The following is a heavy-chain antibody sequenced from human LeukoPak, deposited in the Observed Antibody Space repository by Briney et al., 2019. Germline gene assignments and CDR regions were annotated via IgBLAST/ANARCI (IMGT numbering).Heavy chain of an antibody. J-gene: IGHJ5*02. CDR3: ARDAGGTWFDP. Sequence: SESLSLTCTVSGGSISTYSWNWIRQPPGQGLEWIGYVNSNGGTYNNPSLKSRVTVSLDMSKNQFSLKLSSATAADTAVYYCARDAGGTWFDPWGQGILVTVSS. V-gene: IGHV4-59*01. CDR1: GGSISTYS. CDR2: VNSNGGT.